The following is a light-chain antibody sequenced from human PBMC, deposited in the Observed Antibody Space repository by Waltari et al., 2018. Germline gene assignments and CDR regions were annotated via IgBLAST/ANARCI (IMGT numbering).Light chain of an antibody. CDR3: MQHSFWPLT. Sequence: DVVLTQSPLSLPVTLGQPASISCTSSQGLVRHDGNTILNWFQQRPGQSPRRLIYKISNRDSAVPDRFSGSGSGTDFTLKISRVEAEDVGVYYCMQHSFWPLTFGGGTKVEIK. CDR2: KIS. CDR1: QGLVRHDGNTI. V-gene: IGKV2-30*02. J-gene: IGKJ4*01.